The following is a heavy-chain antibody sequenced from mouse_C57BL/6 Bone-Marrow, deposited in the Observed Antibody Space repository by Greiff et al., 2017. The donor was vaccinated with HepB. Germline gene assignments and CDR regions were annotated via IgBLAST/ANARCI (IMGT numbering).Heavy chain of an antibody. CDR1: GYAFSSSW. J-gene: IGHJ2*01. CDR2: IYPGDGDT. CDR3: ANYYYGSSYVGNY. V-gene: IGHV1-82*01. Sequence: VQLQESGPELVKPGASVKISCKASGYAFSSSWMNWVKQRPGKGLEWIGRIYPGDGDTNYNGKFKGKATLTADKSSSTAYMQLSSLTSEDSAVYFCANYYYGSSYVGNYWGQGTTLTVSS. D-gene: IGHD1-1*01.